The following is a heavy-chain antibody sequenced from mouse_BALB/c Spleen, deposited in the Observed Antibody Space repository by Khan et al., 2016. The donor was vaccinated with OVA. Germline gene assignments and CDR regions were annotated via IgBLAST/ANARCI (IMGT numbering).Heavy chain of an antibody. CDR1: GYTFTSYY. J-gene: IGHJ3*01. D-gene: IGHD2-13*01. V-gene: IGHV1S81*02. Sequence: QVQLKQSGAELVKPGTSVKLSCKASGYTFTSYYMYWVKKRPGQGLEWIGGINPSDGGTIFNEKFKSKATLTVDKSSSTAYMQLSSLTSEDSAVYDCTGSAYGDPFAYWGQGTLVTVSA. CDR3: TGSAYGDPFAY. CDR2: INPSDGGT.